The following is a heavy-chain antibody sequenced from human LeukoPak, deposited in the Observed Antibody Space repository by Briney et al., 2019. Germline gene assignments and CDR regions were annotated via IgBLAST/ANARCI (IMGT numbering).Heavy chain of an antibody. CDR2: ISWHSMNL. V-gene: IGHV3-9*01. J-gene: IGHJ4*02. D-gene: IGHD5-12*01. CDR1: GFKFDECA. Sequence: GRSLRLSCAASGFKFDECAMHWVRQAPGKGLEWVSSISWHSMNLAYADSVKGRFTISRDNAKNSLYLEMNSLRDEDTALYYCAKDVDIVATIPHFWGQGTLVTVSS. CDR3: AKDVDIVATIPHF.